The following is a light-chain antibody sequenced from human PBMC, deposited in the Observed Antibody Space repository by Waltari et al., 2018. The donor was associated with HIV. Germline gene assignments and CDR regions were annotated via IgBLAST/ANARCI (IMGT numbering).Light chain of an antibody. Sequence: QSVLTQPPSVSAAPGQKVTISCSGSRSNIGNNYVSWYQQLPGTAPKLLIYENNKRPSGIPDRFSGSKSGTSATLGITGLQTGDEADYYCGTWDSSLSVWVFGGGTKLTVL. CDR2: ENN. CDR1: RSNIGNNY. V-gene: IGLV1-51*02. J-gene: IGLJ3*02. CDR3: GTWDSSLSVWV.